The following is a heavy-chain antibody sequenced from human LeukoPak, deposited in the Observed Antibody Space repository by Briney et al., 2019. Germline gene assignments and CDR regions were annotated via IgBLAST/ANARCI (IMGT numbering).Heavy chain of an antibody. D-gene: IGHD6-6*01. CDR3: ASAGLAARQDYYYYMDV. Sequence: GASVKVSCKASGGTFSSYAISWVRQAPGQGLEWMGGIIPIFGTANYAQKFQGRVTITTDESTSTAYMELSSLRSEDTAVYYCASAGLAARQDYYYYMDVWGKGTTVTVSS. V-gene: IGHV1-69*05. J-gene: IGHJ6*03. CDR1: GGTFSSYA. CDR2: IIPIFGTA.